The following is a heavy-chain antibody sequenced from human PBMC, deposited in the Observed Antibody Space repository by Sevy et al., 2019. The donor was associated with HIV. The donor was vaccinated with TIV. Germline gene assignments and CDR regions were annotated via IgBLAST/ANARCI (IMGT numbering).Heavy chain of an antibody. CDR3: ATVRVVRGVITQDY. Sequence: GGSLRLSCAASGLTFSNAWMNWVRQAPGKGLEWVGGIKSKTDGGTTDYAAPVKGRFTISRDDSKNTLYLQMNSLKTEDTAVYYCATVRVVRGVITQDYWGQGTLVTVSS. CDR2: IKSKTDGGTT. CDR1: GLTFSNAW. D-gene: IGHD3-10*01. V-gene: IGHV3-15*07. J-gene: IGHJ4*02.